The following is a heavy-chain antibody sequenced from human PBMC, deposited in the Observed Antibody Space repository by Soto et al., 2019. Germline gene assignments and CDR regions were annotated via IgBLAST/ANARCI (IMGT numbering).Heavy chain of an antibody. CDR1: GGSISSYY. V-gene: IGHV4-59*01. CDR2: IYYSGST. CDR3: ARVAAYYDILTGYLPSPNNWFDP. D-gene: IGHD3-9*01. Sequence: QVQLQESGPGLVKPSETLSLTCTVSGGSISSYYWSWIRQPPGKGLEWIGYIYYSGSTNYNPSLKSRVTISVDTSKNQFSLKLSSVTAADTAVYYCARVAAYYDILTGYLPSPNNWFDPWGQGTLVTVSS. J-gene: IGHJ5*02.